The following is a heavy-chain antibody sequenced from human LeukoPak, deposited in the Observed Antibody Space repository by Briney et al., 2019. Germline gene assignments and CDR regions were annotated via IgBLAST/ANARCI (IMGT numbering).Heavy chain of an antibody. V-gene: IGHV1-46*01. Sequence: GASVKVSCQASGYTFTSYYMHWVGQAAGQGLEWMGIINPTGGSTSYAQKFQGRVTMTRDTSTSTVYMELSSLRSEDTAVYYCARDRLDCSSTSCYVYGMDVWGKGTTVTVSS. J-gene: IGHJ6*04. CDR1: GYTFTSYY. CDR2: INPTGGST. CDR3: ARDRLDCSSTSCYVYGMDV. D-gene: IGHD2-2*01.